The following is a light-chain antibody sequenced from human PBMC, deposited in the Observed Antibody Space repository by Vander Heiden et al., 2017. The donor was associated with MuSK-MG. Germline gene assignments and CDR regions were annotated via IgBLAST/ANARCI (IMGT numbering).Light chain of an antibody. CDR3: AAWDDSLSGWV. J-gene: IGLJ3*02. V-gene: IGLV1-47*02. Sequence: QSVLTQPPSASGTPGHRVTISCSGSSSNIGSNYVYGYQQLPGTAPKLLIYSNNQRPSGVPDRFSGSKSGTSASLAISGLRSEDEADYYCAAWDDSLSGWVFGGGTKLTVL. CDR1: SSNIGSNY. CDR2: SNN.